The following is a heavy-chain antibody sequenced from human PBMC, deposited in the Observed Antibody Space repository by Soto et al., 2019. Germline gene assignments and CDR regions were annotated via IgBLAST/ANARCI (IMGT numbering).Heavy chain of an antibody. CDR2: ISAYNGNR. J-gene: IGHJ4*02. CDR3: ARDGGTGLDY. V-gene: IGHV1-18*01. CDR1: GYIFTTFG. Sequence: QVQLVQSGAEVRKPGASVKVSCKASGYIFTTFGIGWVRQAPGQGLEWMGWISAYNGNRNFAQNVRDRVTMTTDTSTNTAHMELRSLRSDDTAVYYCARDGGTGLDYWCQGTLVSVSS. D-gene: IGHD1-1*01.